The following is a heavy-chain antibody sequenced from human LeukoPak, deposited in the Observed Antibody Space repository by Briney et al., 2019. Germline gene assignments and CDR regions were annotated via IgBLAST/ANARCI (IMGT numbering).Heavy chain of an antibody. CDR3: ARDACSGGSCLGY. Sequence: SETLSLTCTVSGGSISSGGYYWSWIRQHPGKGLEWIGYIYYSGSTYYNPSLKSRVTISVDTSKNQFSLKLSSVTAADTAVYYCARDACSGGSCLGYWGQGTLVTVSS. CDR1: GGSISSGGYY. V-gene: IGHV4-31*03. D-gene: IGHD2-15*01. CDR2: IYYSGST. J-gene: IGHJ4*02.